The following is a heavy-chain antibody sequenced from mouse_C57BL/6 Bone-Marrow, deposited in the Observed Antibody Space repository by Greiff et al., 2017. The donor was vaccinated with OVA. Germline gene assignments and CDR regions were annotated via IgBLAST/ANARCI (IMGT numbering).Heavy chain of an antibody. J-gene: IGHJ2*01. D-gene: IGHD1-2*01. CDR1: GFTFSSYA. CDR3: AREGTTAPDY. CDR2: ISDGGSYT. V-gene: IGHV5-4*01. Sequence: EVQLVESGGGLVKPGGSLKLSCAASGFTFSSYAMSWVRQTPEKRLEWVATISDGGSYTYYPDNVKGRFTISRDNAKNNLYLQMSHLKSEDTAMYYCAREGTTAPDYWGQGTTLTVSS.